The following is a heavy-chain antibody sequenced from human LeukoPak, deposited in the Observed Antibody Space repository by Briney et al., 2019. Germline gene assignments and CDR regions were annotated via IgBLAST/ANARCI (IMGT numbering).Heavy chain of an antibody. V-gene: IGHV1-2*02. Sequence: ASVKVSCKPSGYTFSDYYLHRVRQAPGQGLEWMGWINPNSGGTNYAQTFQGRVTMTRDTSITTAYLELSRLRSDDTAVYYCARIGYRHYFDYWGQGTMVTVSS. D-gene: IGHD5-12*01. J-gene: IGHJ4*02. CDR3: ARIGYRHYFDY. CDR1: GYTFSDYY. CDR2: INPNSGGT.